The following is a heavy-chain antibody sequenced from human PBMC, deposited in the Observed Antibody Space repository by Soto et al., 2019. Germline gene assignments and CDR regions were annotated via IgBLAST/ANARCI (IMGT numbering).Heavy chain of an antibody. D-gene: IGHD6-13*01. CDR2: IRSKAYGETP. CDR1: GFTFGDYP. CDR3: TRGKSGSAWSFYNYGMDV. V-gene: IGHV3-49*03. Sequence: PWGSLRLSCSASGFTFGDYPMIWFRQAPGKGLEWVGFIRSKAYGETPEYAASVQGRFTISRDDSKSLAYLHMSSLTTEDTAVYYCTRGKSGSAWSFYNYGMDVWGQGTTVTVSS. J-gene: IGHJ6*02.